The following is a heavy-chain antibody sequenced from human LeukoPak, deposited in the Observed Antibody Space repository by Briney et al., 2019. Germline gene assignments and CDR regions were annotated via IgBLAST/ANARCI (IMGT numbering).Heavy chain of an antibody. Sequence: GGSLRLSCVASEFIFSNFAMSWVRQAPGKGLEWVSPISGNAAATYYGDSVKSRFTISRDNSRNTLYLQMNSLRAEDTAIYYCAKDRTHRRYYDSTGYYNQYDYWGQGALVTVSS. CDR1: EFIFSNFA. J-gene: IGHJ4*02. V-gene: IGHV3-23*01. D-gene: IGHD3-22*01. CDR3: AKDRTHRRYYDSTGYYNQYDY. CDR2: ISGNAAAT.